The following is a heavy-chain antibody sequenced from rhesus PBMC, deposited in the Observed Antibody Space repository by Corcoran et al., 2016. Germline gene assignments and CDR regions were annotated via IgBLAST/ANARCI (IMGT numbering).Heavy chain of an antibody. V-gene: IGHV4S6*01. CDR1: GASISSNY. J-gene: IGHJ4*01. D-gene: IGHD6-19*01. CDR2: IYGGGGST. Sequence: QVQLQESGPGLVKPSETLPLTCAVSGASISSNYWSWIRQPPGKGLEWIGYIYGGGGSTSYNPSLKSRVTISKDTSKNQFSLKLSSVTAADTAVYYCARDGGIAAVDYWGQGVLVTVSS. CDR3: ARDGGIAAVDY.